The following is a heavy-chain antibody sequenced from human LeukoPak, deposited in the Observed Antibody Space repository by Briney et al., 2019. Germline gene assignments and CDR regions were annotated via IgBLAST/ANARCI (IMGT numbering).Heavy chain of an antibody. CDR2: IQSDGSST. V-gene: IGHV3-74*01. Sequence: AGGSLRLSCAASGFTFSSYWMHWVRQVPGKGLVWVSRIQSDGSSTRFADSVKGRFTISRGNAKNTLYLQMNSLRAEDTAVYYCARGSTPEEDILDIWGQGTMVTVSS. CDR1: GFTFSSYW. J-gene: IGHJ3*02. D-gene: IGHD2-15*01. CDR3: ARGSTPEEDILDI.